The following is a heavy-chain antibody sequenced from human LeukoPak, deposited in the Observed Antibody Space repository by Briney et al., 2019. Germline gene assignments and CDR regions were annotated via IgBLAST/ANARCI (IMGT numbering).Heavy chain of an antibody. CDR2: ISSSSSTI. CDR3: ARRCSSTSCLQH. CDR1: GFTFSSYS. Sequence: GGSLRLSCAASGFTFSSYSMNWVRQAPGKGLEWVSYISSSSSTIYYADSVKGRFTISRDNTKKSVYLQMNSLRAEDTAVYYCARRCSSTSCLQHWGQGTLVTVSS. V-gene: IGHV3-48*04. J-gene: IGHJ4*02. D-gene: IGHD2-2*01.